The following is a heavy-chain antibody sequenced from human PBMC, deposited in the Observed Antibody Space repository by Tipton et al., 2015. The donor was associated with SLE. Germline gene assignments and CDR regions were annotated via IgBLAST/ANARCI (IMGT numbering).Heavy chain of an antibody. CDR3: ARHHGIAVAGDAFDS. J-gene: IGHJ3*02. CDR2: IYYSGGT. V-gene: IGHV4-39*07. D-gene: IGHD6-19*01. CDR1: GGSISSSSYY. Sequence: TLSLTCTVSGGSISSSSYYWGWIRQPPGKGLEWIGSIYYSGGTYYNPSLKSRVTISVDTSKNQFSLKLSSVTAADTAVYYCARHHGIAVAGDAFDSWGQGTMVTVSS.